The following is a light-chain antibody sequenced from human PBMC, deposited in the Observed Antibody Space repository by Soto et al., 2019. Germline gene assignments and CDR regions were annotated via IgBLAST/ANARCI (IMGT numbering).Light chain of an antibody. CDR1: QSVSSSY. J-gene: IGKJ2*01. CDR3: QQYGISPPGYT. CDR2: GAS. Sequence: ENVLTQSPGTLSLSPGERATLSCRASQSVSSSYLAWYQQKPGQAPRLLIYGASSRATGIPDRFSGSGSGTDFTLTISRLEPEDFAVYYCQQYGISPPGYTFGQGTKLEIK. V-gene: IGKV3-20*01.